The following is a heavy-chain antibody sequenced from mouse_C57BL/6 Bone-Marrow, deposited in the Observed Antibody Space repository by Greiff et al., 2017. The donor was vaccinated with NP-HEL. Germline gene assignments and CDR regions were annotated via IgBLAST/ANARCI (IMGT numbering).Heavy chain of an antibody. CDR1: GYTFTSYW. CDR3: ASFDVYYFAWFAY. CDR2: INPSSGYT. Sequence: QVQLQQSGAELAKPGASVKLSCKASGYTFTSYWMHWVKQRPGQGLEWIGYINPSSGYTKYNQKFKDKATLTADKSSSTAYMQLSSLTYEDSAVYYCASFDVYYFAWFAYWGQGTLVTVSA. V-gene: IGHV1-7*01. D-gene: IGHD2-3*01. J-gene: IGHJ3*01.